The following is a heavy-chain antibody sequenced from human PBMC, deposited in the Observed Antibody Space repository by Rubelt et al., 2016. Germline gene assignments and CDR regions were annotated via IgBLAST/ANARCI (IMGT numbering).Heavy chain of an antibody. CDR1: GGSFSGYY. Sequence: QVQLQQWGAGLLKPSETLSLTCAVYGGSFSGYYWSWIRQPPGKGLEWIGEINHSGSTNYNPSLKSRVTISVDTSKNQFSLKLTSVTAADTALYYCARGVSTSWTFWFDPWGQGTLVTVSS. CDR3: ARGVSTSWTFWFDP. J-gene: IGHJ5*02. V-gene: IGHV4-34*01. D-gene: IGHD3/OR15-3a*01. CDR2: INHSGST.